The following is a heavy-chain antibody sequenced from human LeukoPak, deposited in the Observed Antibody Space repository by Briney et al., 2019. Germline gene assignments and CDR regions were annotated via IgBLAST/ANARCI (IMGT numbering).Heavy chain of an antibody. CDR1: GFTFSSYE. CDR3: AELGITMIGGV. Sequence: GGSLRLSCAASGFTFSSYEMNWVRQAPGKGLEWVSYISSSGSTVYYADSVKGRFTISRDNAKNTLYLQMNSLRAEDTAVYYCAELGITMIGGVWGKGTTVTISS. CDR2: ISSSGSTV. J-gene: IGHJ6*04. V-gene: IGHV3-48*03. D-gene: IGHD3-10*02.